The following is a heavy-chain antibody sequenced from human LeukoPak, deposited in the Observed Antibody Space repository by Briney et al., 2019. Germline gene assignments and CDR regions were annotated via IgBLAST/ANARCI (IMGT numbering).Heavy chain of an antibody. CDR1: GGSMSSSTYY. J-gene: IGHJ4*02. D-gene: IGHD6-19*01. CDR2: IYYSGST. CDR3: ARQKGYSSGWYFDY. Sequence: SETLSLTCTVSGGSMSSSTYYWGWIRQPPGKGLEWIGSIYYSGSTYYNPSLKSRVTISVDTSKNQFSLKLSSVTAADTAVYYCARQKGYSSGWYFDYWGQGTLVTVSS. V-gene: IGHV4-39*01.